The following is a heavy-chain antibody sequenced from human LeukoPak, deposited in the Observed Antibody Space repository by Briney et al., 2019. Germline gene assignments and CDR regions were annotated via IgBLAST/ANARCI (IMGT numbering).Heavy chain of an antibody. CDR3: ARLEYSYGYQTLYYFDY. D-gene: IGHD5-18*01. Sequence: SETLSLTCTVSGGSISSYYWSWLRQPPGKGLEYIGYIYYSGSTNYNPSLKSRVTISVDTSKNQFSLKLSSVTAADTAVYYCARLEYSYGYQTLYYFDYWGQGTLVTVSS. CDR2: IYYSGST. J-gene: IGHJ4*02. V-gene: IGHV4-59*01. CDR1: GGSISSYY.